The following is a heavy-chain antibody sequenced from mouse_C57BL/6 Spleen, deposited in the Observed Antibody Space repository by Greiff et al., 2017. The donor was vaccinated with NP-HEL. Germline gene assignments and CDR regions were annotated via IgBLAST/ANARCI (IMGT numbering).Heavy chain of an antibody. V-gene: IGHV3-6*01. CDR1: GYSITSGYY. J-gene: IGHJ2*01. CDR3: ARGGNWDLDY. Sequence: EVQLQESGPGLVKPSQSLSLTCSVTGYSITSGYYWNWIRQFPGNKLEWMGYISYDGSNNYNPSLKNRISITRDTSKNQFFLKLNSVTTEDTATYYCARGGNWDLDYWGQGTTLTVSS. CDR2: ISYDGSN. D-gene: IGHD4-1*01.